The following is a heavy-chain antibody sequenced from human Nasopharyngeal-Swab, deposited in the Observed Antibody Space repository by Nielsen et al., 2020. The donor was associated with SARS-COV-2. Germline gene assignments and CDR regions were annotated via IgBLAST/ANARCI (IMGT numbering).Heavy chain of an antibody. Sequence: SETLSLTCAISGDSVSSNSAAWNWISQSPSRGLEWLGRTYYRSKWYNDYAVSVKSRITINPDTSKNQFSLQLNPVTPEDTAVYYCAREFRRVTIFGVVFRGFDYWGQGTLVTVSS. D-gene: IGHD3-3*01. CDR3: AREFRRVTIFGVVFRGFDY. CDR2: TYYRSKWYN. J-gene: IGHJ4*02. CDR1: GDSVSSNSAA. V-gene: IGHV6-1*01.